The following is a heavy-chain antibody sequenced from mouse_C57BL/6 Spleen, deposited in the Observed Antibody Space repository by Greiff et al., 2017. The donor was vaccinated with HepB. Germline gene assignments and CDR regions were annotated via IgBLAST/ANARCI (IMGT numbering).Heavy chain of an antibody. CDR1: GYTFTSYW. CDR3: ARSTAQATAFAGFAY. V-gene: IGHV1-64*01. CDR2: IHPNSGST. J-gene: IGHJ3*01. D-gene: IGHD3-2*02. Sequence: QVQLQQPGAELVKPGASVKLSCKASGYTFTSYWMHWVKQRPGQGLEWIGMIHPNSGSTNYNEKFKSKATLTVDKSSSTAYMQLSSLTSEDSAVYYCARSTAQATAFAGFAYWGQGTLVTVSA.